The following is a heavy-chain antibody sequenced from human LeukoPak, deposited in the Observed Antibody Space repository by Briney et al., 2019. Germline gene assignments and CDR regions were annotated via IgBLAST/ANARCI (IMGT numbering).Heavy chain of an antibody. J-gene: IGHJ6*02. CDR2: ISSGSTTI. Sequence: TGGSLRLSCAASGFTFSTYSINWVRQAPGKGLEWVSYISSGSTTIYYADSVKGRFTISRDNAKNSLSLQMNSLRGEDTAVYYCARESTPGGYYYNYGMDVWGQGTTVTVSS. D-gene: IGHD2-2*01. CDR1: GFTFSTYS. V-gene: IGHV3-48*04. CDR3: ARESTPGGYYYNYGMDV.